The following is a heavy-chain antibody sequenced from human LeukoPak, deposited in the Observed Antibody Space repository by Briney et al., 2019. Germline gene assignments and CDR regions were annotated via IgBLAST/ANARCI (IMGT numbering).Heavy chain of an antibody. CDR1: GGSISRSSYH. V-gene: IGHV4-39*01. CDR3: ARLGLSSD. J-gene: IGHJ4*02. Sequence: PSETLSLTCTVSGGSISRSSYHWGWIRQPPGKGLEWIGSIYYSGSTYYNPSLESRVTISVDTSKNQFSLKLSSVTAADTAVYFCARLGLSSDWGQGTLVTVSS. D-gene: IGHD6-19*01. CDR2: IYYSGST.